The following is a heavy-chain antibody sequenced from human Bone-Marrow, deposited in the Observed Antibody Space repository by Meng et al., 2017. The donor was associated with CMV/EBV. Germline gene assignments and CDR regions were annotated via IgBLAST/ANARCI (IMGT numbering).Heavy chain of an antibody. CDR3: AREYTNSSAHLGDYFDY. D-gene: IGHD6-6*01. Sequence: SETLSLTCTVSGGSISSYYWSWIRQPPGKGLEWIGSIYYSGSTNYSPSLKSRVTIPVDTSKNQFSLNLTSVTAADTAVYYCAREYTNSSAHLGDYFDYWGQGTLVTVSS. V-gene: IGHV4-59*01. CDR2: IYYSGST. CDR1: GGSISSYY. J-gene: IGHJ4*02.